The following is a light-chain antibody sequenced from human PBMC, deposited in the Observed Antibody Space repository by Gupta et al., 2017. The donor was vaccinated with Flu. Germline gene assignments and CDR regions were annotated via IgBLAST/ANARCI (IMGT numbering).Light chain of an antibody. CDR2: KAS. J-gene: IGKJ1*01. V-gene: IGKV1-5*03. Sequence: CPSTLSASVGERVTITCRASQSVSSHLTWYQQKPGKAPTMLIYKASTLENGVPSRFSASGSGTEFTLTISSLQPDDFATYYCQQDNSYWSFGQGTKVEIK. CDR1: QSVSSH. CDR3: QQDNSYWS.